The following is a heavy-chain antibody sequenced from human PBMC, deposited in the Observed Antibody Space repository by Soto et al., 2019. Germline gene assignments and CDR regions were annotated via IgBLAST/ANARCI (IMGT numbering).Heavy chain of an antibody. Sequence: QVLLVQSGAEVKRPGASVRVSCKASRYTFTSYDIFWVRQSPGQGLEWMGWIKPDSGDTHYAQNFPGRVTRTRDTSISTAYMELNNLVSDDTAVYYCARRSSTYLNEVIYDPWGQGTLVTVSS. J-gene: IGHJ5*02. CDR1: RYTFTSYD. CDR3: ARRSSTYLNEVIYDP. CDR2: IKPDSGDT. D-gene: IGHD2-2*01. V-gene: IGHV1-2*02.